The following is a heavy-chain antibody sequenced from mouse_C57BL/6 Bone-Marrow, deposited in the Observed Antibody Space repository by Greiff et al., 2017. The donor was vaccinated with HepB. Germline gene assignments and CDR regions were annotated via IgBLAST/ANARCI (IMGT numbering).Heavy chain of an antibody. CDR3: ARGDYDRGYYFDY. CDR2: ISYDGSN. J-gene: IGHJ2*01. V-gene: IGHV3-6*01. D-gene: IGHD2-4*01. CDR1: GYSITSGYY. Sequence: EVQVVESGPGLVKPSQSLSLTCSVTGYSITSGYYWNWIRQFPGNKLEWMGYISYDGSNNYNPSLKNRISITRDTSKNQFFLKLNSVTTEDTATYYCARGDYDRGYYFDYWGQGTTLTVSS.